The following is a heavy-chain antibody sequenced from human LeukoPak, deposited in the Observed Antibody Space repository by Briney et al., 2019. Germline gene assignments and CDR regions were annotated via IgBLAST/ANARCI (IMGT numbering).Heavy chain of an antibody. CDR2: IYYSGST. J-gene: IGHJ6*02. D-gene: IGHD4-23*01. CDR1: GGSISTYY. CDR3: ARDGGSYYYYGMDV. Sequence: SETLSLTCTVSGGSISTYYWSWIRQPPGKGLEWIGYIYYSGSTNYNPSLKSRITISVDTSRNQFSLSLSSVTAADTAVYYCARDGGSYYYYGMDVWGQGTTVTVSS. V-gene: IGHV4-59*01.